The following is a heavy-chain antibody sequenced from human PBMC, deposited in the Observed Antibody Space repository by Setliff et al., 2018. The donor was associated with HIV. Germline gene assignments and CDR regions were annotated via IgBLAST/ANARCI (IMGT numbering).Heavy chain of an antibody. CDR3: AKDLVVVPAAMGD. D-gene: IGHD2-2*01. CDR2: VTAGGGIT. V-gene: IGHV3-23*01. Sequence: GGSLRLSCTASGFTFSDYAMSWVRQAPGKGLEWVSLVTAGGGITYYADSVKGRFTISRDNSKNTLSLQMNSLRADDTAVYYCAKDLVVVPAAMGDWGQGTLVTVSS. CDR1: GFTFSDYA. J-gene: IGHJ4*02.